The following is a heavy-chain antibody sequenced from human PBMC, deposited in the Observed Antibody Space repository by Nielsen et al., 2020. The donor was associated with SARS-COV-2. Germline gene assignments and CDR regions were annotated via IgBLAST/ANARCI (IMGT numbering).Heavy chain of an antibody. J-gene: IGHJ6*02. V-gene: IGHV4-31*03. Sequence: LRLSCTVPGASISSGGYFWSWIRQHPGKGLEWIGYIYFTGRTSYNPPLKSRVAMSVDTSKNQFSLDLKSVTAADTAVYYCAREASGYDHYKYGMDVWGLGATVTVSS. CDR2: IYFTGRT. D-gene: IGHD5-12*01. CDR1: GASISSGGYF. CDR3: AREASGYDHYKYGMDV.